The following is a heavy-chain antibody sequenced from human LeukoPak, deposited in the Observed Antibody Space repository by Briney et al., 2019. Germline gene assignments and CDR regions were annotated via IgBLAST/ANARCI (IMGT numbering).Heavy chain of an antibody. V-gene: IGHV3-23*01. Sequence: GGSLRLSCAASGFTFSSYAMSWVRQAPGKGLEWVSAISGSGGSTYYADSVKGRFTISRDNSKNTLYLQMNSLRAEDTAVYYCAEGGAIGGWYLDWGQGTLVTVSS. CDR3: AEGGAIGGWYLD. CDR2: ISGSGGST. D-gene: IGHD6-19*01. J-gene: IGHJ4*02. CDR1: GFTFSSYA.